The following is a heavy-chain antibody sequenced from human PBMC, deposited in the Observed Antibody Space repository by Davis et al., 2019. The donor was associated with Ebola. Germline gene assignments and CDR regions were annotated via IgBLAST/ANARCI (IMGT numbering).Heavy chain of an antibody. V-gene: IGHV3-74*01. Sequence: GESLKISCAASGFTFSSYAMHWVRQAPGKGLVWVSRINSDGSSTSCADSVKGRFTISRDNAKNTLYLQMNSLRAEDTAVYYCARDLEFYGSGSYHNNPDWGQGTLVTVSS. D-gene: IGHD3-10*01. J-gene: IGHJ4*02. CDR2: INSDGSST. CDR3: ARDLEFYGSGSYHNNPD. CDR1: GFTFSSYA.